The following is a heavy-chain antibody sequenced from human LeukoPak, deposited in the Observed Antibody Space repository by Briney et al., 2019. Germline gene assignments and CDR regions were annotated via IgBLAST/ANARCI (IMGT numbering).Heavy chain of an antibody. V-gene: IGHV1-18*01. Sequence: ASVKVSCKASGGTFSSYAISWVRQAPGQGLEWMGWISAYNGNTHYAQKLQGRVTMTTDTSTSTVYMELRSLRSDDTAVYYCARGSPPRRNYDSRGYYSYYFDYWGQGTLVTVSS. CDR1: GGTFSSYA. CDR2: ISAYNGNT. D-gene: IGHD3-22*01. CDR3: ARGSPPRRNYDSRGYYSYYFDY. J-gene: IGHJ4*02.